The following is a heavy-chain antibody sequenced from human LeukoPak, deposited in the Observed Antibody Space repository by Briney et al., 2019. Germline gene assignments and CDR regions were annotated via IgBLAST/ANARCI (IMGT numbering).Heavy chain of an antibody. V-gene: IGHV1-8*01. D-gene: IGHD4-17*01. CDR2: MSPSTGNT. Sequence: ASVKVSCKASGYTFTSYDINWVRQAPGQGFEWMGWMSPSTGNTGYAQKFQGRVTVTRDTSTSTVYMELSSLRSEDTAVYYCARARRDGDYFDYWGQGTLVTVSS. CDR3: ARARRDGDYFDY. J-gene: IGHJ4*02. CDR1: GYTFTSYD.